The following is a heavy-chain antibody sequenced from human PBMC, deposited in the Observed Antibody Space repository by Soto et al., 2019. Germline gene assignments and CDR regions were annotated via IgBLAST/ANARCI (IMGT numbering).Heavy chain of an antibody. Sequence: EVQLVESGGGLVQPGGSLRLSCAASGFTFSSYWMSWVRQAPGMGLEWVANIKQDGSEKYYVDSVKGRFTISRDNAKNSLYLQMNSLRAEDTAVYYCARVYGIRYFDWLLSPTYFDYWGQGTLVTVSS. CDR2: IKQDGSEK. D-gene: IGHD3-9*01. CDR3: ARVYGIRYFDWLLSPTYFDY. V-gene: IGHV3-7*01. CDR1: GFTFSSYW. J-gene: IGHJ4*02.